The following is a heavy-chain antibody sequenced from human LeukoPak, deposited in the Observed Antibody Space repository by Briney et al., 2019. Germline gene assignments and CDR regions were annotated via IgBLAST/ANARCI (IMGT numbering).Heavy chain of an antibody. CDR2: ISYDGSNK. Sequence: PGGSLRLSCAASGFTFSSYAMHWVRQAPGKGLEWVAVISYDGSNKYYADSVKGRFTISRDNSKNTLYLQMNSLRAEDTAVYYCARVGREQWLDYWGQGTLVTVSS. D-gene: IGHD6-19*01. CDR3: ARVGREQWLDY. J-gene: IGHJ4*02. CDR1: GFTFSSYA. V-gene: IGHV3-30-3*01.